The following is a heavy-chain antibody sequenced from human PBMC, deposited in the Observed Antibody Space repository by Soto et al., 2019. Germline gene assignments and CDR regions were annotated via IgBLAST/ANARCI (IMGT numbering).Heavy chain of an antibody. V-gene: IGHV3-33*01. CDR2: IWYDGSNK. D-gene: IGHD5-12*01. CDR1: GFTFISYG. Sequence: QVQLVESGGGVVQPGRSLRLSCAASGFTFISYGMHWVRQAPGKGLEWVAVIWYDGSNKYYADSVKGRFTISRDNSKNTLYLQMNSLRAEDTAVYYCARAMIPMATIRSCAFDIWGQGTMVTVSS. CDR3: ARAMIPMATIRSCAFDI. J-gene: IGHJ3*02.